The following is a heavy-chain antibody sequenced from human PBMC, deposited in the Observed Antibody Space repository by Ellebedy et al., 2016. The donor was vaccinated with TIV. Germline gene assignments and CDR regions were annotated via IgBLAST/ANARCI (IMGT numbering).Heavy chain of an antibody. J-gene: IGHJ4*02. CDR3: SKDHREYIYGDLDY. Sequence: GESLKISCAASGFIFNKYAMTWVRQSPEKGLEWVSGISGSGASIYYADSVKGRFTLARDNSKDTVYLQMNSLRAEDTAVYNCSKDHREYIYGDLDYWGQGTLVTVSS. D-gene: IGHD5-18*01. CDR2: ISGSGASI. CDR1: GFIFNKYA. V-gene: IGHV3-23*01.